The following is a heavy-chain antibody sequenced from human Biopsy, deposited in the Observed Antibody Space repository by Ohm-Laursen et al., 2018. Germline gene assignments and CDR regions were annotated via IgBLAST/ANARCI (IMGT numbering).Heavy chain of an antibody. CDR2: ISFDGSVQ. J-gene: IGHJ6*01. CDR1: RFTFSTYG. D-gene: IGHD6-13*01. CDR3: VKDRGAAGTDYYYGMDV. Sequence: RSLRLSCSASRFTFSTYGMHWVRQAPGKGLEWVAVISFDGSVQRYADSVKGRFTISRDNSKNTLYLQMNSLRAEDTAVFYCVKDRGAAGTDYYYGMDVWGQGTTVTVSS. V-gene: IGHV3-30*18.